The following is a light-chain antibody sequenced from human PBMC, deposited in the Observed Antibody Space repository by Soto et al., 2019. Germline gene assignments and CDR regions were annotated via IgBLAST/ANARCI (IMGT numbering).Light chain of an antibody. Sequence: EIVLTQSPGTLSLSAGEGATLSCRANESVYSNYLAWYQQKPGQAPRLIIFGASNKATGIPNRITGSGFGTDFTLTISRLEPDDFAMYYCQQYGSSPLTFGGGTNVEIK. CDR2: GAS. CDR1: ESVYSNY. CDR3: QQYGSSPLT. V-gene: IGKV3-20*01. J-gene: IGKJ4*01.